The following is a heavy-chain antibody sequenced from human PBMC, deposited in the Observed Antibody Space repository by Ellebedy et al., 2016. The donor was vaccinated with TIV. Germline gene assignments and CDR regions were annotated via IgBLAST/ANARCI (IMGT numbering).Heavy chain of an antibody. Sequence: GESLKISCEASGFTFSSYWMHWVRHAPGKGLVWVSCVYLDGTTTTYADSVKGRFTISRDNAKNTVELQMNSLRAEDTAVYYCTRGGFGHAMDVWGQGTTVTVSS. CDR1: GFTFSSYW. CDR3: TRGGFGHAMDV. V-gene: IGHV3-74*01. CDR2: VYLDGTTT. D-gene: IGHD3-10*01. J-gene: IGHJ6*02.